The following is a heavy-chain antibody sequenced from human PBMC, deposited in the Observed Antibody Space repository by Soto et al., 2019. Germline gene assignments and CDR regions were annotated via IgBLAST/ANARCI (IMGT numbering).Heavy chain of an antibody. CDR3: AKDYYDSSGYLILDAFDI. Sequence: EVRLLESGGGLVQPGGSLRLSCAASGFTFSSYAMSWVRQAPGKGLEWVSAISGSGGSTYYADSVKGRFTISRDNSKNTLYLQMNSLRAEDTAVYYCAKDYYDSSGYLILDAFDIWGQGTMVTVSS. CDR2: ISGSGGST. V-gene: IGHV3-23*01. D-gene: IGHD3-22*01. CDR1: GFTFSSYA. J-gene: IGHJ3*02.